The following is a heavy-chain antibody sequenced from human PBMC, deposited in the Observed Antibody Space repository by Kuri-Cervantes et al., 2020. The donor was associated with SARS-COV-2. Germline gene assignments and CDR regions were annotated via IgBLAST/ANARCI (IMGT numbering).Heavy chain of an antibody. CDR1: GYSISSGSYY. J-gene: IGHJ1*01. CDR2: IYYSGST. V-gene: IGHV4-61*01. CDR3: ARTRFLEWSYIQH. Sequence: ESLKISCAVSGYSISSGSYYWSWIRQPPGKGLEWIGYIYYSGSTNYNPSLKSRVTISVDTSKNQFSLKLSSVTAADTAVYYCARTRFLEWSYIQHWGQGTLVTVSS. D-gene: IGHD3-3*01.